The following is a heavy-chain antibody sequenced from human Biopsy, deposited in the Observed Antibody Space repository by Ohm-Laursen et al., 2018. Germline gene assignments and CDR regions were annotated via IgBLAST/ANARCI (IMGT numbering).Heavy chain of an antibody. CDR1: GGSISNNNYY. CDR3: ARSRNDLGGMHFDS. Sequence: SQTLSLTCTVSGGSISNNNYYWGWIRQPPGKGLEWIGSIFYRGSTHYKPSLKSRVNISVDTSKNQFSLKLTSATVGDTAVYYCARSRNDLGGMHFDSWGQGSLVTVSS. V-gene: IGHV4-39*01. CDR2: IFYRGST. J-gene: IGHJ4*02.